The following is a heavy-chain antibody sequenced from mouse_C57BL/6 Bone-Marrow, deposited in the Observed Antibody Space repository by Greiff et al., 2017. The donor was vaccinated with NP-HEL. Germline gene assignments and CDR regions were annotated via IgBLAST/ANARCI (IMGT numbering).Heavy chain of an antibody. Sequence: EVNLVESGGGLVKPGGSLKLSCAASGFTFSDYGMHWVRQAPEKGLAWVAYISSGSSTIYYADTVKGRFTISRDNAKNTLFLQMTSLRSEDTAMYYCAGAYGSSPAWFAYWGQGTLVTVSA. V-gene: IGHV5-17*01. CDR1: GFTFSDYG. CDR2: ISSGSSTI. D-gene: IGHD1-1*01. CDR3: AGAYGSSPAWFAY. J-gene: IGHJ3*01.